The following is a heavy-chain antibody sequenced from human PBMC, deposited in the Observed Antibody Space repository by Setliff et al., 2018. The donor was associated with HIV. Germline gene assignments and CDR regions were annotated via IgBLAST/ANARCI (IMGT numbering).Heavy chain of an antibody. Sequence: PSETLSLTCTVSGGSISSGSYYWSWIRQPAGKGLEWIGHIYTSGSTNYNPSLKSRVTISVDTSTNQFSLKLNSVTAADTAVYYCARVSAGKDYYDSSGYYYRFDYWGQGTLVTVSS. D-gene: IGHD3-22*01. CDR3: ARVSAGKDYYDSSGYYYRFDY. CDR2: IYTSGST. V-gene: IGHV4-61*09. CDR1: GGSISSGSYY. J-gene: IGHJ4*02.